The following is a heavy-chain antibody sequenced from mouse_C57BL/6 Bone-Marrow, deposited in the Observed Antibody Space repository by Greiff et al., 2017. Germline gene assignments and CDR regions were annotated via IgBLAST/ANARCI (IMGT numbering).Heavy chain of an antibody. CDR1: GYTFTSYW. D-gene: IGHD3-3*01. J-gene: IGHJ1*03. CDR2: IDPSDSYT. V-gene: IGHV1-59*01. CDR3: ARRVGQGYWDFDV. Sequence: QVQLQQPGAELVRPGTSLKLSCKASGYTFTSYWMHWVKQRPGQGLEWIGVIDPSDSYTNYNQKFKGKATLTVDTSSSTAYMQLSSLTSEDSAVYYCARRVGQGYWDFDVWGTGTTGTVSS.